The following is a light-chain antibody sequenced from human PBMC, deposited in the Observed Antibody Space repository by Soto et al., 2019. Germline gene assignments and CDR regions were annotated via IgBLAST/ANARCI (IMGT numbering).Light chain of an antibody. Sequence: QSALTQPRSVSGSPGQSVTISCTGTSSDVGRYDFVSWYQQHPGKAPKLMLYDVSKRPSGVPDRFSGSKSGNTASLAISGLQAEDEADYYCASWDDTLQGRVFGGGTQLTVL. CDR1: SSDVGRYDF. V-gene: IGLV2-11*01. CDR2: DVS. CDR3: ASWDDTLQGRV. J-gene: IGLJ3*02.